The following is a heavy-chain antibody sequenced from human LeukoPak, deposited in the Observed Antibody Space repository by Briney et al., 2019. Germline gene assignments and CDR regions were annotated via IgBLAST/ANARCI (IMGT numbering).Heavy chain of an antibody. CDR2: IDPSDSYT. CDR1: GYSFTSYW. Sequence: GESLQISCQGSGYSFTSYWISWVRQMPGKGLEWMGRIDPSDSYTNYSPSFQGHVTISADKSISTAYLQWSSLKASDTAMYYCASLAVAAAGSYYYGMDVWGQGTTVTVSS. D-gene: IGHD6-13*01. V-gene: IGHV5-10-1*01. CDR3: ASLAVAAAGSYYYGMDV. J-gene: IGHJ6*02.